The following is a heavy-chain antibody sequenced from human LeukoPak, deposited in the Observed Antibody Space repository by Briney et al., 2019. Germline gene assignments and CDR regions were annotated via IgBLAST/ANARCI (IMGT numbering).Heavy chain of an antibody. V-gene: IGHV3-48*04. J-gene: IGHJ4*02. CDR1: GSTFSSYS. CDR3: ARDLRPLRGTVGY. D-gene: IGHD3-10*01. Sequence: PGGSLRLSCAASGSTFSSYSMNWVRQAPGKGLEWISYISSSGTTIYHADSVKGRFTTSRDNALDSMYLQMNSLRVEDTAVYYCARDLRPLRGTVGYWGQGTLVTVSS. CDR2: ISSSGTTI.